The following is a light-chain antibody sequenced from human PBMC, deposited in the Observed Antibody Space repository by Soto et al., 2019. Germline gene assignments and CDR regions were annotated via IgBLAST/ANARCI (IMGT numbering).Light chain of an antibody. J-gene: IGLJ1*01. V-gene: IGLV2-11*01. CDR2: HVT. CDR1: GNDVGAYNY. CDR3: CSLTTSHTYV. Sequence: QSALTQPRSVSGSPGQSVTISCTGTGNDVGAYNYVSWYQQYPGKAPKLMIYHVTYRPSGVSNRYSGSKSGNSASLTISGLQADDEADYYCCSLTTSHTYVFGSGTKLTVL.